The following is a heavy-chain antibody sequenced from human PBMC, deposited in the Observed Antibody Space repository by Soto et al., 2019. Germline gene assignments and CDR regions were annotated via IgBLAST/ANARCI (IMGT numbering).Heavy chain of an antibody. V-gene: IGHV4-4*02. D-gene: IGHD3-10*01. CDR3: ARVPTITMVRGVINPKYNWFDP. CDR2: IYHSGST. J-gene: IGHJ5*02. Sequence: SETLSLTCAVSGGSISSSNWWSWVRQPPGKGLEWIGEIYHSGSTNYNPSLKSRVTISVDKSKNQFSLKLSSVTAADTAVYYCARVPTITMVRGVINPKYNWFDPWGQGTLVTVSS. CDR1: GGSISSSNW.